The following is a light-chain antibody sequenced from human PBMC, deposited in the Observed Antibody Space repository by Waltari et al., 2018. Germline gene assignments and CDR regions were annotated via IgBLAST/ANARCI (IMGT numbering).Light chain of an antibody. J-gene: IGLJ2*01. CDR1: RRDVGGHNF. CDR2: EVS. V-gene: IGLV2-8*01. CDR3: TSCAGSNILV. Sequence: QSALTQPPSASGSPGQSVTLSCTGTRRDVGGHNFVSWYQQHPGKVPKLMIHEVSKRPSGVPDRFSGSKSGDTASLTVSGLQAEDEADYYCTSCAGSNILVFGGGTKLTVL.